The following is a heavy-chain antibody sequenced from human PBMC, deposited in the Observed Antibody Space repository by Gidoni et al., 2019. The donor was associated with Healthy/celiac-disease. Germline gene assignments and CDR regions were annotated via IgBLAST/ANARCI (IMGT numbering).Heavy chain of an antibody. V-gene: IGHV4-39*01. J-gene: IGHJ4*02. CDR3: VRIAVAGTVNY. CDR2: IYYRGST. CDR1: GGSISSSSYY. Sequence: ESGPGLVKPSETLSLTCTVSGGSISSSSYYWGWIRQPPGKGLEWIGSIYYRGSTYYNPSLKSRVTISVDTSKNQFSLKLTSVTAADTAVYYCVRIAVAGTVNYWGQGTLVTVSS. D-gene: IGHD6-19*01.